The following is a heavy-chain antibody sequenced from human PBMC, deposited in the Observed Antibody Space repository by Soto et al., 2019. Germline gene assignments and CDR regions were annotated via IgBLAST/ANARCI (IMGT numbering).Heavy chain of an antibody. V-gene: IGHV4-39*01. CDR2: IYYSGST. CDR1: GGSISSSSYY. Sequence: QLQLQESGPGLVKPSETLFLTCTVSGGSISSSSYYWGWIRQPPGKGLEWIGDIYYSGSTYYNPSLRSRATISVDTSKNQFSLKLSSVTAADTAVYYCARRASYRSYWYFDLWGRGTLVTVSS. J-gene: IGHJ2*01. CDR3: ARRASYRSYWYFDL. D-gene: IGHD3-16*02.